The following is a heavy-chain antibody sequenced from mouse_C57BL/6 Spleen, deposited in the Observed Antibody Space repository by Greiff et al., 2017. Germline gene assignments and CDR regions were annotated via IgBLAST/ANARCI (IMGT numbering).Heavy chain of an antibody. CDR1: GYTFTDYC. J-gene: IGHJ3*01. D-gene: IGHD2-4*01. CDR2: INPNNGGT. CDR3: ARNDYDRFAY. Sequence: EVQLQQSGPELVKPGASVKISCKASGYTFTDYCMNWVKQSHGKSLEWIGDINPNNGGTSYNQKFKGKATLTVDKSSSTAYMELRSLTSEDSAVYYCARNDYDRFAYWGQGTLVTVSA. V-gene: IGHV1-26*01.